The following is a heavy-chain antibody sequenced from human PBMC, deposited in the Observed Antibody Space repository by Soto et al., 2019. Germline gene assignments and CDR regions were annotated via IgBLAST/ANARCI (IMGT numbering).Heavy chain of an antibody. Sequence: PXXSLRLSFAASGLIFSSSAMNWVLQAPGKGLEWVELISYDGSNKYYVDSVKGRFTISRDNSKDTLDLQMNSLREGDTAVYYCAAETKSYFYGMDVWGQGTTVTVSS. J-gene: IGHJ6*02. V-gene: IGHV3-30*03. CDR2: ISYDGSNK. CDR3: AAETKSYFYGMDV. CDR1: GLIFSSSA.